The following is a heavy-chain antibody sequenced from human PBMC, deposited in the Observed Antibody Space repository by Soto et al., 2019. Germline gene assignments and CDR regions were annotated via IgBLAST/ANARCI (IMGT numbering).Heavy chain of an antibody. D-gene: IGHD6-19*01. CDR1: GFTFSSYG. V-gene: IGHV3-30*18. Sequence: GGSLRLSCAASGFTFSSYGMHWVRQAPGKGLEWVAVISYDGSNKYYADSVKGRFTISRDNSKNTLYLQMNRLRAEDTAVYYCAKVLREVRVAVAGYYYYYGMDIWGQGTTVTVSS. J-gene: IGHJ6*02. CDR3: AKVLREVRVAVAGYYYYYGMDI. CDR2: ISYDGSNK.